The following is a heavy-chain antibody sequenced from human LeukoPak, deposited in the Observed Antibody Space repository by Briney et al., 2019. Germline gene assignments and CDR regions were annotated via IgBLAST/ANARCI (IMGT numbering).Heavy chain of an antibody. CDR2: IHHSGNT. V-gene: IGHV4-38-2*02. Sequence: SETLSLTCTVSGYSISSGDFWGWIRQPPGKGLEWIGSIHHSGNTYYHASLKNRLTISVDRPKHQFSLKPGSVTATDTAVYYCARDTPYPPYYYYYMDVWGKGTTVTISS. CDR1: GYSISSGDF. CDR3: ARDTPYPPYYYYYMDV. J-gene: IGHJ6*03.